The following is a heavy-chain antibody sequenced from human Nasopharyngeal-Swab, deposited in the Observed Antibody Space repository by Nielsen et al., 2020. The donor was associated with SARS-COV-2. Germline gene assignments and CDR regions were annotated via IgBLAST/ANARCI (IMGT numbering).Heavy chain of an antibody. Sequence: GESLKISCAASGFTFSSYAMSWVRQAPGKGLEWVSAISGSGGSTYYADSVKGRFTISRDKSKNTLYLQMNSLRAEDTAVYYCATTGMVVAATWYFDYWGQGTLVTVSS. D-gene: IGHD2-15*01. J-gene: IGHJ4*02. CDR1: GFTFSSYA. V-gene: IGHV3-23*01. CDR3: ATTGMVVAATWYFDY. CDR2: ISGSGGST.